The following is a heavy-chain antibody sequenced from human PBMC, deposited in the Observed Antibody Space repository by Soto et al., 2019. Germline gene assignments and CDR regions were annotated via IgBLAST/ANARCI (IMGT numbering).Heavy chain of an antibody. D-gene: IGHD3-3*01. CDR1: GYTFTDYG. Sequence: QVHLVQSGAEVEKPGASVKVSCKASGYTFTDYGISWVRQAPGQGLQWMGWITAFNGNTKYAQQFQGRVTMTTDTTTRTAYMELRSLASDDTAVYYCARISQGDWLSGYYYFFDDWGQGTLVTVSS. J-gene: IGHJ4*02. V-gene: IGHV1-18*01. CDR2: ITAFNGNT. CDR3: ARISQGDWLSGYYYFFDD.